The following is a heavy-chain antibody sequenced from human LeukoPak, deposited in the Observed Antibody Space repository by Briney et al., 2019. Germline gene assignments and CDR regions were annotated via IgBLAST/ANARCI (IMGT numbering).Heavy chain of an antibody. CDR1: GFTFNSYC. V-gene: IGHV3-30*03. J-gene: IGHJ4*02. CDR3: ARDKSGTWSFDY. Sequence: GGSLRLSCAASGFTFNSYCMHWVRQAPGKGLEWVAVISYDGSDKHYADSVKGRVTISRDNSKNTLHLQMNSLRADDTALYYCARDKSGTWSFDYWGQGTLVTVSS. CDR2: ISYDGSDK. D-gene: IGHD6-13*01.